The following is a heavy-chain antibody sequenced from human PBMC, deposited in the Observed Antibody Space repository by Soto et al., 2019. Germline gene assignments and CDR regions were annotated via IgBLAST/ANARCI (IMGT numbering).Heavy chain of an antibody. V-gene: IGHV3-21*01. CDR1: GFSFSNYG. CDR3: ARSDCTSTSCYVVWFDP. Sequence: EVQLVESGGGLVKPGGSLRLSCAASGFSFSNYGMNWVRQAPGKGLEWVSSISSSSSYISYADSVKGRFTISRDNAKNSVYLQRNSLRAEDTAVYYWARSDCTSTSCYVVWFDPWGQGTLVTVSS. J-gene: IGHJ5*02. CDR2: ISSSSSYI. D-gene: IGHD2-2*01.